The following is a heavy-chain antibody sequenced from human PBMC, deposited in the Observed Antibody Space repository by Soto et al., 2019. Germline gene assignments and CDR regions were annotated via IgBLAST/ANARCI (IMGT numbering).Heavy chain of an antibody. V-gene: IGHV4-59*01. CDR1: GGSISSYY. Sequence: SETLSLTCTVSGGSISSYYWSWIRQPPGKGLEWIGYIYYSGSTNYNPSLKSRVTISVDTSKNQFSLKLSSVTAADTAVYYCASSHIAAAPYGMDVWGQGTTVTVSS. CDR2: IYYSGST. D-gene: IGHD6-13*01. CDR3: ASSHIAAAPYGMDV. J-gene: IGHJ6*02.